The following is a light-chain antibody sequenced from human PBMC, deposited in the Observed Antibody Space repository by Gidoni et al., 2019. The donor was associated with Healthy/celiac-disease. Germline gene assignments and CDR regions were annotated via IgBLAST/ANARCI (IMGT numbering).Light chain of an antibody. CDR1: QSGSSN. CDR3: QQYNNWPPWT. CDR2: GAS. Sequence: EIVMTPSPATLSVSPGERATLSCRASQSGSSNLAWYQQKPGQAPRLLIDGASTRATGIPARFSGSGSGTEFTLTISSLQSEDVAVYYCQQYNNWPPWTFGQGTKVEIK. J-gene: IGKJ1*01. V-gene: IGKV3-15*01.